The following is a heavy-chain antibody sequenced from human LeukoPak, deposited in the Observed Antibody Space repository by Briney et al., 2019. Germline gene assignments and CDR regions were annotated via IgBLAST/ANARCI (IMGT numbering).Heavy chain of an antibody. CDR3: ARAGSSGGYSGYDTPPYFDY. CDR1: GGTFSSYA. CDR2: IIPIFGTA. Sequence: SVKVSCKASGGTFSSYAISWVRQAPGQGLEWMGGIIPIFGTANYAQKFQGRVTITADKSTSTAYMELSSLRSEDTAVYYCARAGSSGGYSGYDTPPYFDYWGQGTLVTVSS. D-gene: IGHD5-12*01. J-gene: IGHJ4*02. V-gene: IGHV1-69*06.